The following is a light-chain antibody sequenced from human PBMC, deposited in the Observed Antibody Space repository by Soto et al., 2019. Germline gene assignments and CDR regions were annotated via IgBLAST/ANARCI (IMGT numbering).Light chain of an antibody. CDR2: LNNDGSH. Sequence: QSVLTQSPSASASLGASVKLTCTLSSGHSNYAIAWHQQQPEKGPRYLMKLNNDGSHSKGDGIPDRFSGSSSGAERYLTISSLQSEDERDYYCQTWDTGISVVFGGGTQLTVL. V-gene: IGLV4-69*01. CDR1: SGHSNYA. CDR3: QTWDTGISVV. J-gene: IGLJ2*01.